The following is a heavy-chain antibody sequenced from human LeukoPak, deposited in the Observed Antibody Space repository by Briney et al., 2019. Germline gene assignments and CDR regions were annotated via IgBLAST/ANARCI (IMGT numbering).Heavy chain of an antibody. J-gene: IGHJ3*02. Sequence: GGSLRLSCAASGFTFSSYGMHWVRQAPGEGLEWVAVISYDGSNKYYADSVKGRFTISRDNSKNTLYLQMNSLRAEDTAVYYCAKMVYYDTVGGAFDIWGQGTMVTVSS. V-gene: IGHV3-30*18. CDR1: GFTFSSYG. D-gene: IGHD3-22*01. CDR2: ISYDGSNK. CDR3: AKMVYYDTVGGAFDI.